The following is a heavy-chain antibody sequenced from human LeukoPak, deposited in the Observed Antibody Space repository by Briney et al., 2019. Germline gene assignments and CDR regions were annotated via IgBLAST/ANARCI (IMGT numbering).Heavy chain of an antibody. CDR2: ISSSSSTI. J-gene: IGHJ6*04. CDR1: GFTFSSYS. Sequence: GGSLRLSCAASGFTFSSYSMNWVRQAPGKGLEWVSYISSSSSTIYYADSVKGRFTISRDNAKNSLYLQMNSLRAEDTAVYYCAELGITMIEGVWGKGTTVTISS. CDR3: AELGITMIEGV. D-gene: IGHD3-22*01. V-gene: IGHV3-48*01.